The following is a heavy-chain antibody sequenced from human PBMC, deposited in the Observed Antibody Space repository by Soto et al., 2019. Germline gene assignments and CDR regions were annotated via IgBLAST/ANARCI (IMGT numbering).Heavy chain of an antibody. CDR3: ARARQRDTGRGLDV. CDR2: INPNSGGT. J-gene: IGHJ6*02. Sequence: ASVKVSCKASGYTFTGYYMHWVRQAPGQGLEWMGWINPNSGGTNYAQKFQGWVTMTRDTSISTAYMELSSVTAADTAVYYCARARQRDTGRGLDVWGQGTTVTVSS. CDR1: GYTFTGYY. V-gene: IGHV1-2*04. D-gene: IGHD5-18*01.